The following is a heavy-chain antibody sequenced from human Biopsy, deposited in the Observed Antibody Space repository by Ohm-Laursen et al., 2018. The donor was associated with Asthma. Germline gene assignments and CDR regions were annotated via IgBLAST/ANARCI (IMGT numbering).Heavy chain of an antibody. J-gene: IGHJ3*02. CDR1: GFTMDDYA. D-gene: IGHD3-10*01. Sequence: LSLTCAASGFTMDDYAMHWVRQAPGKGLEWVSGISWDAVTVAYADSVKGRFTMSRDNAKNYVYLQMTSLRAEDTALYFCAKDSGEFSLSSRAFDKWGQGTMVTVSS. V-gene: IGHV3-9*01. CDR2: ISWDAVTV. CDR3: AKDSGEFSLSSRAFDK.